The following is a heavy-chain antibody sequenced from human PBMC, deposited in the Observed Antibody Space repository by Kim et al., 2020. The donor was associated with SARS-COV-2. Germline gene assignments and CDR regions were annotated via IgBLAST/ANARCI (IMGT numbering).Heavy chain of an antibody. D-gene: IGHD1-1*01. J-gene: IGHJ4*02. CDR1: GYIFTNYW. CDR2: IYPGDSDT. V-gene: IGHV5-51*01. Sequence: GESLKISCKGSGYIFTNYWIGWVRQMPGKGLELMGIIYPGDSDTRYRPSFQGQVTISADKSISTAYLQWSSLKASGTAVYYCARQETARSGLDYWGQGTLVTVSS. CDR3: ARQETARSGLDY.